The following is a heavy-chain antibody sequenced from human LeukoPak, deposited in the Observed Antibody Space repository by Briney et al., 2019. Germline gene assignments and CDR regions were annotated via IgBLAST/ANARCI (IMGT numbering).Heavy chain of an antibody. Sequence: GGSLRLSCEASGFSFVNYAMNWVRQAPGKGLEWVSYISTGSSTTYYADSVKGRFTISRDNVENSLYLQMNSLRDEDTAVYYCARVAAGYSVNYFDYWGQGTLVTVSS. J-gene: IGHJ4*02. CDR1: GFSFVNYA. CDR2: ISTGSSTT. D-gene: IGHD4-23*01. V-gene: IGHV3-48*02. CDR3: ARVAAGYSVNYFDY.